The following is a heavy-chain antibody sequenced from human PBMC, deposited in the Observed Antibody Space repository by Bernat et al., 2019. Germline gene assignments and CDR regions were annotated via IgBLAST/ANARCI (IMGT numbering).Heavy chain of an antibody. V-gene: IGHV1-18*01. Sequence: QVQLVQSGAEVKKPGASVKVSCKASGYTFTSYGISWVRQAPGQGLEWMGWISAYNGNTNYAQKHQGRVTMTTDTTTSIAYMELRGLGSDDTAVYYCARDRLKGGRGWCFDYWGQGTLVTVSS. J-gene: IGHJ4*02. CDR2: ISAYNGNT. CDR3: ARDRLKGGRGWCFDY. D-gene: IGHD2-8*02. CDR1: GYTFTSYG.